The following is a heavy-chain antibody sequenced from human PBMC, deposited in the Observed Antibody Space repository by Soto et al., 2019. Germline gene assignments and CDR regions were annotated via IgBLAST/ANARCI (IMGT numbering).Heavy chain of an antibody. V-gene: IGHV3-30*18. D-gene: IGHD2-15*01. J-gene: IGHJ4*02. CDR3: VKAAVRILGPEESY. Sequence: QVQLVESGGGVVQPGRSLRLSCAASGFTFSHHGLHWTRQSPAKGLEWVAVISADGLNTDYVGSVKGRFTISRDNSRNTVSLQMNSLRVEDPAVYYCVKAAVRILGPEESYWGPGTLVTVSS. CDR2: ISADGLNT. CDR1: GFTFSHHG.